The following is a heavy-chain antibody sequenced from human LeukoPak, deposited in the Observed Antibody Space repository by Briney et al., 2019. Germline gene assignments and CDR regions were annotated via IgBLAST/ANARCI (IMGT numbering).Heavy chain of an antibody. V-gene: IGHV3-11*01. CDR2: ISGSGSTI. CDR3: ARDGGVQLWLKEFDY. CDR1: GFTFSDYY. D-gene: IGHD5-18*01. Sequence: GGSLRLSCAASGFTFSDYYVSWIRQAPGKGLEWVSYISGSGSTIYYADSVKGRFTIPRDNAKNSLYLQMNSLRAEDTAVYYCARDGGVQLWLKEFDYWGQGTLVTVSS. J-gene: IGHJ4*02.